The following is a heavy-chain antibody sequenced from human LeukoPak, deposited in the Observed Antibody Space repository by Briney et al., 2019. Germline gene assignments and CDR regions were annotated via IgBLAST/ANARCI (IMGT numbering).Heavy chain of an antibody. CDR1: GYTFTSYG. V-gene: IGHV1-18*01. D-gene: IGHD3-3*01. J-gene: IGHJ6*02. Sequence: ASVKVSCKASGYTFTSYGISWVRQAPGQGLEWMGWISAYNGNTNYAQKLQGRVTMTTDTSTGTAYMELRSLRSDDTAVYYCARVNDFWSGYRYYYYGMDVWGQGTTVTVSS. CDR2: ISAYNGNT. CDR3: ARVNDFWSGYRYYYYGMDV.